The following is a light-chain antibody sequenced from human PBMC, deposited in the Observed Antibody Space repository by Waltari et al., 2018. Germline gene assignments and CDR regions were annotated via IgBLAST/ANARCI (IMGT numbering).Light chain of an antibody. CDR2: WAS. CDR3: QQYFSRPFS. J-gene: IGKJ4*01. V-gene: IGKV4-1*01. CDR1: QSLLNVSNNEDC. Sequence: DIVMTQSPDSLAVSLGGRATTHCRVSQSLLNVSNNEDCLAWYLRKPGQPPKLLTFWASTREARVPDRFSGGRSGSDFPLTITSLRPEDVALYFCQQYFSRPFSFGGGTKVEIK.